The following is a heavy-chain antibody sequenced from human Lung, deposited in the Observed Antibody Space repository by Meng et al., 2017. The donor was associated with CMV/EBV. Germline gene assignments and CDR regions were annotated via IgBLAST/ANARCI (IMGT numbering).Heavy chain of an antibody. CDR3: ARFTIFGVVMDGMDV. CDR2: IYYSGST. Sequence: SXTXSLXCTLSGGSISSYYWSWIRQPPGKGLEWIGYIYYSGSTNYNPSLKSRVTISVDTSKNQFSLKLSSVTAADTAVYYCARFTIFGVVMDGMDVWGQGXTVTVSS. V-gene: IGHV4-59*01. D-gene: IGHD3-3*01. J-gene: IGHJ6*02. CDR1: GGSISSYY.